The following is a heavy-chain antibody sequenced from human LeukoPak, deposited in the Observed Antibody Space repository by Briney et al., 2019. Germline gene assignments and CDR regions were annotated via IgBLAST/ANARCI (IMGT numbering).Heavy chain of an antibody. J-gene: IGHJ6*02. D-gene: IGHD3-9*01. CDR1: GGSISSYY. Sequence: SETLSLTCTVSGGSISSYYWSWIRQPPGKGLEWIGYIYYSGSTNYNPSLESRVTISVDTSKNQFSLKLSSVTAADTAVYYCARHRHPEYYDILTGYSSAYYYGMDVWGQGTTVTVSS. CDR2: IYYSGST. CDR3: ARHRHPEYYDILTGYSSAYYYGMDV. V-gene: IGHV4-59*08.